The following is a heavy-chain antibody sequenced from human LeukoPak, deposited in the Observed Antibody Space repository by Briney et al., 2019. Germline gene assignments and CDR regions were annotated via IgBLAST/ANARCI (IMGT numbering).Heavy chain of an antibody. CDR2: ISYDGSNK. D-gene: IGHD3-10*01. V-gene: IGHV3-30*03. J-gene: IGHJ4*02. CDR1: GFTFSSNG. CDR3: AMYGSGSYGYFDY. Sequence: GGSLRLSCAASGFTFSSNGMHWVRQAPGKGLEWVAVISYDGSNKYYADSVKGRFTISRDNSKNTLYLQMNSLRAEDTAVYYCAMYGSGSYGYFDYWGQGTLVTVSS.